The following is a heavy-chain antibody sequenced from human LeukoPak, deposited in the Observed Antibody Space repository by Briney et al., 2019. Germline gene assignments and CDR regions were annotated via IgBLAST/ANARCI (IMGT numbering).Heavy chain of an antibody. J-gene: IGHJ4*02. CDR2: ISAYNGNT. D-gene: IGHD3-22*01. CDR1: GYTFTSYG. CDR3: ARASLRYYDSSGTDFNDY. V-gene: IGHV1-18*01. Sequence: ASVKVSCKASGYTFTSYGISWVRQAPGQGLEWMGWISAYNGNTNYAQKLQGRVTMTTDTSTSTAYMELRSLRSDDTAVYYCARASLRYYDSSGTDFNDYWGQGTLVTVSS.